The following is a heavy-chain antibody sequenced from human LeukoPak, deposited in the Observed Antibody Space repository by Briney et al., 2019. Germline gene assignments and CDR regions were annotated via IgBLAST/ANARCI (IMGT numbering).Heavy chain of an antibody. J-gene: IGHJ4*02. CDR2: IRYDGSNK. D-gene: IGHD1-26*01. CDR3: ARASGSFDY. CDR1: GFTFSSYG. Sequence: GGSLRLSCAASGFTFSSYGMHWVRQAPGKGLEWVAFIRYDGSNKYYADSVKGRFTISRDNSKNTLYLQMNSLRAEDSAVYYCARASGSFDYWAREPWSPSPQ. V-gene: IGHV3-30*02.